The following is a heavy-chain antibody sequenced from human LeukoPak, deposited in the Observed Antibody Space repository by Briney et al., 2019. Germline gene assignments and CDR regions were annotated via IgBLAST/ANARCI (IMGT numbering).Heavy chain of an antibody. CDR1: GFTFSSYG. V-gene: IGHV3-21*01. Sequence: GGSLRLSCAASGFTFSSYGMNWVRQAPGKGLEWVSSMTTRGREIGYADSVKGRFTISRDNAKNSLNLQMSSLRVEDTAVYYCVRTAVAAPNYHWFFDFWGRGTLVTVSS. CDR2: MTTRGREI. CDR3: VRTAVAAPNYHWFFDF. D-gene: IGHD6-19*01. J-gene: IGHJ2*01.